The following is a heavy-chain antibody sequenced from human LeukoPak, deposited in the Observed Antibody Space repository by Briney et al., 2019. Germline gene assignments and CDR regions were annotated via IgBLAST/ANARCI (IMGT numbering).Heavy chain of an antibody. Sequence: QPGGTLRLSCVASGYTFSTYGMHWVRQAPGKGLEWVAFIRYDGSNKYYADSVKGRFTISRDNSKNTLYLQMNSLRAEDTAVYYCAKGGANRGAFDIWGQGTMVTVSS. J-gene: IGHJ3*02. V-gene: IGHV3-30*02. CDR3: AKGGANRGAFDI. CDR1: GYTFSTYG. CDR2: IRYDGSNK. D-gene: IGHD1-14*01.